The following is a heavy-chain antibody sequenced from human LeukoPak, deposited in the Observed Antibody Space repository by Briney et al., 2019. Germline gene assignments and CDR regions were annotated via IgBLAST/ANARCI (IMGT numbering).Heavy chain of an antibody. CDR2: IIPIFGTT. D-gene: IGHD3-22*01. J-gene: IGHJ4*02. V-gene: IGHV1-69*06. CDR3: ARDSVSYYYDSSGYYERVEFDY. CDR1: GGTFSSYA. Sequence: GASVKVSCKASGGTFSSYAISWVRQAPGQGLEWMGGIIPIFGTTNSAQKFQDRVTITADKSTSTAYMELSRLRSDDTAVYYCARDSVSYYYDSSGYYERVEFDYWGQGTLVTVSS.